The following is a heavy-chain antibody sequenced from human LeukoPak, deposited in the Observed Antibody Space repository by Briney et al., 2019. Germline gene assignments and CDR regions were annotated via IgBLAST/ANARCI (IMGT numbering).Heavy chain of an antibody. V-gene: IGHV4-59*08. CDR2: IYDTGTPT. J-gene: IGHJ4*02. CDR1: GGSISGFV. Sequence: SETLSLTCTVSGGSISGFVWSWIRQPPGGGLDYIGFIYDTGTPTNYNPLLKSRVTLSVDTSKNQFSLKMNSVTAADTAVYYCARLMKGEQWLAYYFDYWGQGALVTVSS. CDR3: ARLMKGEQWLAYYFDY. D-gene: IGHD6-19*01.